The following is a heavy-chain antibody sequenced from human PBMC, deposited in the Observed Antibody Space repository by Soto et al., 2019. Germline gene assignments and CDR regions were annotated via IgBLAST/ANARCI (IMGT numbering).Heavy chain of an antibody. V-gene: IGHV3-33*01. CDR2: IWYDGSNK. CDR1: GFTFSSYG. CDR3: ARSPAAANFDY. Sequence: QVQLVESGGGVVQPGRSLRLSCAASGFTFSSYGMHWVRQAPGKGLEWVAVIWYDGSNKYYADSVKGRFTISRDNSKNTLYLQMNSLRAEDTAVYYCARSPAAANFDYWGQGTLVTVSS. D-gene: IGHD6-13*01. J-gene: IGHJ4*02.